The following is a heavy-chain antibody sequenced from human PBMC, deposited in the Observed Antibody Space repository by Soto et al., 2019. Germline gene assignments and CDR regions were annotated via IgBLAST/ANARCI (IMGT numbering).Heavy chain of an antibody. CDR1: GGSISSSSYY. Sequence: PSETLSLTCTVSGGSISSSSYYWGWIRQPPGKGLEWIGSIYYSGSTYYNPSLKSRVTIAVDTSKNQFSLKLSSVTAADTAGYYCARWAACRDDFDYWGHRTLVTVSS. J-gene: IGHJ4*01. CDR3: ARWAACRDDFDY. D-gene: IGHD6-6*01. CDR2: IYYSGST. V-gene: IGHV4-39*01.